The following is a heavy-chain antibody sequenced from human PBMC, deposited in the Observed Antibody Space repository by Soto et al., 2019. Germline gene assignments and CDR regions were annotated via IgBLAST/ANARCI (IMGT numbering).Heavy chain of an antibody. CDR3: AKGGVGSTSNAFDI. J-gene: IGHJ3*02. CDR2: ISYDGSNK. V-gene: IGHV3-30*18. CDR1: GFTFRSYG. D-gene: IGHD1-26*01. Sequence: QVQLVESGGGVVQPGRSLRLSCAASGFTFRSYGMHWVRQAPAKGLEWVAVISYDGSNKYYEDSVKGRFTISRDNSKNPLYLQMNSLRAEDTGVYYCAKGGVGSTSNAFDIWGQGTMVTVSS.